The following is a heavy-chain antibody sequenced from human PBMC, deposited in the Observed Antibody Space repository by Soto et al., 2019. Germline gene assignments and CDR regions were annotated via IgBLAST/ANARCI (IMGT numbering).Heavy chain of an antibody. V-gene: IGHV1-3*01. CDR3: ARAHIVVVTAMEAFDI. D-gene: IGHD2-21*02. CDR2: INAGNGNT. J-gene: IGHJ3*02. CDR1: GYTFTSYA. Sequence: QVQLVQSGAEVKKPGASVKVSCKASGYTFTSYAMHWVRQAPGQRLEWMGWINAGNGNTKYSQKFQGRVTITRDTSESTAYMELSSLRSEDTAVYYCARAHIVVVTAMEAFDIWGQGTMVTVSS.